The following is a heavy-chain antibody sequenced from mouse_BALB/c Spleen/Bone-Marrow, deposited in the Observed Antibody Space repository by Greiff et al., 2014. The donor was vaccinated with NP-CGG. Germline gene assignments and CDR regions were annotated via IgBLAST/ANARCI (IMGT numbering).Heavy chain of an antibody. D-gene: IGHD1-2*01. Sequence: VQLVESGPGLVAPSQSLSITCTVSGFSLTSYGVHWVRQPPGKGLEWLGVIWAGGSTNYNSALRSRPSISKDNSKSQVFLKMNSLQTDDTAMYYCARYYYGFLDYWGQGTTLTVSS. V-gene: IGHV2-9*02. CDR2: IWAGGST. J-gene: IGHJ2*01. CDR3: ARYYYGFLDY. CDR1: GFSLTSYG.